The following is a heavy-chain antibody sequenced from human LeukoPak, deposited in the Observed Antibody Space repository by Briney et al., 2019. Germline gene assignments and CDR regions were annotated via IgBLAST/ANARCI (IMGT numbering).Heavy chain of an antibody. CDR3: AKLSGWYLGMGYYFDY. Sequence: GGSLRLSCAASGFTFSSYAMSWVRQAPGKGLEWVSAISGSGGSTYYADSVKGRFTISRDNSKNTLYLQMNSLRAEDTAVYYCAKLSGWYLGMGYYFDYWGQGTLVTVSS. J-gene: IGHJ4*02. D-gene: IGHD6-19*01. CDR2: ISGSGGST. CDR1: GFTFSSYA. V-gene: IGHV3-23*01.